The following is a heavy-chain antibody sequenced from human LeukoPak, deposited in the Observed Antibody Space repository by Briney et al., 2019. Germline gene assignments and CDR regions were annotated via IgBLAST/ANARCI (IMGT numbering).Heavy chain of an antibody. CDR1: GGSVSSGSYY. Sequence: PSETLSLTCTVSGGSVSSGSYYWSWIRQPPWKGLEWIGYIYYSGSTNYNPSLKSRVTISVDTSKNQYSLKLSSVTAADTAVYYCAREGQTGYTDYWGQGTLVTVSS. J-gene: IGHJ4*02. CDR2: IYYSGST. CDR3: AREGQTGYTDY. D-gene: IGHD3-9*01. V-gene: IGHV4-61*01.